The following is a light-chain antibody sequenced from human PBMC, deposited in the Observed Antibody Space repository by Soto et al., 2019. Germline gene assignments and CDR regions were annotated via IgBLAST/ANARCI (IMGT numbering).Light chain of an antibody. CDR3: QKYETSPIT. V-gene: IGKV3-20*01. Sequence: EIVLTQSPGPLSLSPGESATLLCRASHFVSSRSLAWYQQKPSQAPRLLIYGASTRATGIPDRFSGSGSGTDFTLTSTPLEPVDFAVYFCQKYETSPITFGQGTRLDIK. CDR2: GAS. J-gene: IGKJ5*01. CDR1: HFVSSRS.